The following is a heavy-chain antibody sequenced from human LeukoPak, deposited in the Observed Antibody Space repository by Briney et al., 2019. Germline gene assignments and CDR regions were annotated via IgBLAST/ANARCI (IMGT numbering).Heavy chain of an antibody. D-gene: IGHD4-23*01. J-gene: IGHJ4*02. CDR1: GGTFSSYA. Sequence: GASVKVSCKASGGTFSSYAISWVRQAPGQGLEWMGGIIPIFGTANYAQKFQGRVTITADESTSTAYMELSSPRSEDTAVYYCARGSLTTVAHYFDYWGQGTLVTVSS. CDR3: ARGSLTTVAHYFDY. V-gene: IGHV1-69*13. CDR2: IIPIFGTA.